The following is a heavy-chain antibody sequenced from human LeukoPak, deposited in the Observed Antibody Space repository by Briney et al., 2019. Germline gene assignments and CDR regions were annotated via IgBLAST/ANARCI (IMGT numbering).Heavy chain of an antibody. V-gene: IGHV4-61*02. CDR2: IYTSGST. CDR3: RGVRFGELFDY. CDR1: GGSISSGGYY. J-gene: IGHJ4*02. D-gene: IGHD3-10*01. Sequence: SETLSLTCTVSGGSISSGGYYWSWIRQPAGKGLEWIGRIYTSGSTNYNPSLKSRVTMSVDTSKSQFSLQLSSVTAADTAVYYCRGVRFGELFDYWGQGTLVTVSS.